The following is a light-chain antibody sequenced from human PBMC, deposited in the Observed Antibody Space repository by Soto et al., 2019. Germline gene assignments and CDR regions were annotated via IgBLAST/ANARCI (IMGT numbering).Light chain of an antibody. CDR3: QQYGSSAPIT. Sequence: EIVLTQSPGTPSVSPGERATLSCRASQSVRSNLAWYQQKPGQAPTLLMYDASTRATGIPARFSGSGSGTDFTLTISRLEPEDFALYYCQQYGSSAPITFGQGTRLEIK. J-gene: IGKJ5*01. CDR1: QSVRSN. CDR2: DAS. V-gene: IGKV3-20*01.